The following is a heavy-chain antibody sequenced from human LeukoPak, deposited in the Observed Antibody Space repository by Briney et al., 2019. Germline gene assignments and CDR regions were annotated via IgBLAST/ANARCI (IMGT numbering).Heavy chain of an antibody. CDR1: GFTFDDYG. D-gene: IGHD6-19*01. V-gene: IGHV3-20*04. CDR2: IIGNVGST. J-gene: IGHJ6*03. Sequence: AGGSLRLSCAASGFTFDDYGMSGVGHPPGKGLDWFSGIIGNVGSTGYADSVKGRFTISRDNAKNSLYLQMNSLRAEDTALYYCARGIAEAGTAGVRAYYYYYMDVWGKGTTVTVSS. CDR3: ARGIAEAGTAGVRAYYYYYMDV.